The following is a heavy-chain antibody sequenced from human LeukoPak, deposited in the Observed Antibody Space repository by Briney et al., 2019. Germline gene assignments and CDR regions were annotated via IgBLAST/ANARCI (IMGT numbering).Heavy chain of an antibody. D-gene: IGHD3-22*01. CDR2: ISDSGGST. CDR1: GITLSNYG. Sequence: GGSLRLSCAVSGITLSNYGMSWVRRAPGKGLKWVAGISDSGGSTKYADSVKGRFTISRDNPKNTLYLQMNSLRVEDTAVYFCAKRGVVIRVILVGFHKEAYYFDSWGQGALVTVSS. CDR3: AKRGVVIRVILVGFHKEAYYFDS. V-gene: IGHV3-23*01. J-gene: IGHJ4*02.